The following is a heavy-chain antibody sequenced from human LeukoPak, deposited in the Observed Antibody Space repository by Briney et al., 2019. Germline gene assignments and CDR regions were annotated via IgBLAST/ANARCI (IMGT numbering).Heavy chain of an antibody. V-gene: IGHV3-23*01. D-gene: IGHD3-16*01. CDR3: AKDPLRGPGAFDI. CDR2: ISGSGGST. CDR1: GFTFSSYA. J-gene: IGHJ3*02. Sequence: GGSLRLSCAASGFTFSSYAMSWVRQAPGKGLEWVSAISGSGGSTYYADSVKGRFTISRDNSKNTLYLQMNSLRAEDMAVYYCAKDPLRGPGAFDIWGQGTMVTVSS.